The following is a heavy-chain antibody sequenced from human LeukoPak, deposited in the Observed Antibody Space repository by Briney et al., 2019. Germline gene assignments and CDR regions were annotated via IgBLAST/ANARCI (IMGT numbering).Heavy chain of an antibody. D-gene: IGHD2-15*01. J-gene: IGHJ6*04. CDR3: ARGHAGHYALLYGLDV. CDR2: IKQDGSEK. V-gene: IGHV3-7*01. CDR1: GFTFSSYW. Sequence: GGSLRLSCAASGFTFSSYWMSWVRQAPGKGLEWVANIKQDGSEKYYVDSVKGRFTISRDNAKNSLYLQMNSLRAEDTAVYYCARGHAGHYALLYGLDVWGKGTTVTVSP.